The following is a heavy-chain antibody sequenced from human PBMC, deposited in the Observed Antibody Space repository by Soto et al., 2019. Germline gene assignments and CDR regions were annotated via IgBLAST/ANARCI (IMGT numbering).Heavy chain of an antibody. CDR2: IYYSGST. CDR1: GGSVSSGSYY. Sequence: SETLSLTCTVSGGSVSSGSYYWSWIRQPPGKGLEWIGYIYYSGSTNYNPSLKSRVTISVDTSKNQFSLKLSSVTAADTAVYYCARDRIQLWLQTIWGQGTLVTVSS. J-gene: IGHJ4*02. V-gene: IGHV4-61*01. D-gene: IGHD5-18*01. CDR3: ARDRIQLWLQTI.